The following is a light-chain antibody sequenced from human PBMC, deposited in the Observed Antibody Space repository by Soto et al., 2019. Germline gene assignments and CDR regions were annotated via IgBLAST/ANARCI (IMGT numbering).Light chain of an antibody. V-gene: IGLV2-14*01. CDR2: DVT. J-gene: IGLJ1*01. CDR1: SSDVGGYNF. CDR3: SSYTSISNYV. Sequence: QSALTQPASVSGSPGQSITISCTGTSSDVGGYNFVSWYQQHPDKAPKLMIYDVTNRPSGVSTRFAGSKSGNTASLTISGHQAEDEADYYCSSYTSISNYVFGTGTKLTVL.